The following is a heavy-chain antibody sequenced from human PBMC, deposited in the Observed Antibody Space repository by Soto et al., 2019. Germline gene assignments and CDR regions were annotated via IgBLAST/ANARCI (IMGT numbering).Heavy chain of an antibody. V-gene: IGHV1-2*02. D-gene: IGHD3-10*01. CDR3: ARAWSPMVRGVIPFMDV. Sequence: SCKASGYTFTGYYMHWVRQAPGQGLEWMGWINPNSGGTNYAQKFQGRVTMTRDTSISTAYMELSRLRSDDTAVYYCARAWSPMVRGVIPFMDVWGQGTTVTVSS. CDR2: INPNSGGT. CDR1: GYTFTGYY. J-gene: IGHJ6*02.